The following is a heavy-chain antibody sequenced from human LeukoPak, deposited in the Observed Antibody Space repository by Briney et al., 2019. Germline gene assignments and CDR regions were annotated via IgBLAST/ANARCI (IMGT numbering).Heavy chain of an antibody. CDR2: ISYNGNT. CDR1: GYTFTSYG. J-gene: IGHJ4*02. CDR3: AAGLRSGYYYSFDY. D-gene: IGHD3-22*01. V-gene: IGHV1-18*01. Sequence: GASVKVSCRASGYTFTSYGMSWVRQAPGQGLEWMGWISYNGNTNYAQKFQGGVTVTTDTSTSTASMELRSLRSDDTAVYYCAAGLRSGYYYSFDYWGQGTLVTVSS.